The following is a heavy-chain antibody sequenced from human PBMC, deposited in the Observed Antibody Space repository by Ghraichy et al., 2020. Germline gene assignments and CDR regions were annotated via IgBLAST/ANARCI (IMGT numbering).Heavy chain of an antibody. D-gene: IGHD3-22*01. CDR1: GGSISSYY. CDR2: IYYSGST. Sequence: SQTLSLTCTVSGGSISSYYWSWIRQPPGKGLEWIGYIYYSGSTNYNPSLKSRVTISVDTSKNQFSLKLSSVTAADTAVYYCARRYDSSGNDAFDIWGQGTMVTVSS. CDR3: ARRYDSSGNDAFDI. J-gene: IGHJ3*02. V-gene: IGHV4-59*01.